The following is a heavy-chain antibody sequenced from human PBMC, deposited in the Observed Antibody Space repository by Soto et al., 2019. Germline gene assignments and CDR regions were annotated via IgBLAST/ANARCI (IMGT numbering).Heavy chain of an antibody. V-gene: IGHV1-69*06. J-gene: IGHJ4*02. Sequence: QARLVQSGAEVRKPGSSVKVSCKVTGGTSTRYAINWVRQAPGHGLEWMGGIVPMFGTSKYAQKFQGRVTSAADTSTNIAYMELRSLRSEDTVVYYCNRGSEYDFWSGYFWGQGTLVSVSS. D-gene: IGHD3-3*01. CDR1: GGTSTRYA. CDR2: IVPMFGTS. CDR3: NRGSEYDFWSGYF.